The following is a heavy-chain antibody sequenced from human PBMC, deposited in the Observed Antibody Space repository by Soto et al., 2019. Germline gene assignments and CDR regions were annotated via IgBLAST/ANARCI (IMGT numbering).Heavy chain of an antibody. V-gene: IGHV4-34*01. CDR1: GGSFSGYY. CDR2: INHSGST. CDR3: ARDKITGLFDY. Sequence: QVQLQQWGAGLLKPSETLSLTCAVYGGSFSGYYWTWIRQPPGRGLEWIGEINHSGSTNYNPSLKRRVTISVDTSKNQFSLKLTSVTAADTAVYYCARDKITGLFDYWGQGTLVTVSS. J-gene: IGHJ4*02. D-gene: IGHD2-8*02.